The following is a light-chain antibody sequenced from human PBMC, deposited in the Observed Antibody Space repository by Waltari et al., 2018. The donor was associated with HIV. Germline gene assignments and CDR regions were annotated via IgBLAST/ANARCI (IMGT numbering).Light chain of an antibody. CDR1: SSNIGAGYD. CDR2: VNS. J-gene: IGLJ3*02. Sequence: QSVLTQPPSVSGAPRQRVTISCTGSSSNIGAGYDVHWYQQLPGTAPKLLIYVNSIRASGGPDRFAGSKSGSSASLAITGLQAEDEADYYCQSYDSSLSGTVFGGGTKLTVL. CDR3: QSYDSSLSGTV. V-gene: IGLV1-40*01.